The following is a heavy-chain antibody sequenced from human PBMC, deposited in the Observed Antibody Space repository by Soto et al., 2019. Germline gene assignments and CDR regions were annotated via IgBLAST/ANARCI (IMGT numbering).Heavy chain of an antibody. J-gene: IGHJ4*02. Sequence: EVQLVESGGGLVQPGGSLRLSCAASGFTFSSYWMDWVRQAPGKGLVWVSRINSDGSSTSYADSVKGRFTISRDNAKNTLYLQKNSLRAEDTAVYYCVRTSLVVAAATREDYWGQGTLVTVSS. CDR1: GFTFSSYW. CDR3: VRTSLVVAAATREDY. V-gene: IGHV3-74*01. D-gene: IGHD2-15*01. CDR2: INSDGSST.